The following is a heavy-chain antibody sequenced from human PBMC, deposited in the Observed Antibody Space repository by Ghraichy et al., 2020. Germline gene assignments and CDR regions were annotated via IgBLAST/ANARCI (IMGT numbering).Heavy chain of an antibody. D-gene: IGHD2-15*01. J-gene: IGHJ3*02. Sequence: SGPTLVKPTQTLTLTCTFSGFSLSTSGMRVSWIRQPPGKALEWLARIDWDDDKFYSTSLKTRLTISKDTSKNQVVLTMTTMDPVDTATYYCARMGCSGGSCYSNAFDIWGQGTMVTVSS. CDR1: GFSLSTSGMR. V-gene: IGHV2-70*04. CDR2: IDWDDDK. CDR3: ARMGCSGGSCYSNAFDI.